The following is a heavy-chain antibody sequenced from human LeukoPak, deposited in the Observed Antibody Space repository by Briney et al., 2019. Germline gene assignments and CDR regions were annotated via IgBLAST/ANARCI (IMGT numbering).Heavy chain of an antibody. J-gene: IGHJ3*02. D-gene: IGHD2-21*02. CDR3: AKDSVVTLDLDAFDI. CDR1: GFTLSSYA. V-gene: IGHV3-23*01. Sequence: GGSLRLSCAASGFTLSSYAMSWVRQAPGKGLEWVSAISGSGGSTYYADSVKGRFTISRDNSKNTLYLQMNSLRAEDTAVYYCAKDSVVTLDLDAFDIWGQGTMVTVSS. CDR2: ISGSGGST.